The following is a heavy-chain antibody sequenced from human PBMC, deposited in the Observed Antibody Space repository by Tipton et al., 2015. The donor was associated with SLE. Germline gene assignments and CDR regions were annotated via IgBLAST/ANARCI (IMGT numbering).Heavy chain of an antibody. D-gene: IGHD3-16*01. CDR1: GFTYSGYA. Sequence: SLRLSCAASGFTYSGYAMHWVRQAPGKGLEWVAFIRAAGSNKDYADSVKGRFTISRDNSKNTLYLQMNRLRVEDTAVYYCAGGTGAYFDHWGQGTLVTVSS. J-gene: IGHJ4*02. V-gene: IGHV3-30*02. CDR2: IRAAGSNK. CDR3: AGGTGAYFDH.